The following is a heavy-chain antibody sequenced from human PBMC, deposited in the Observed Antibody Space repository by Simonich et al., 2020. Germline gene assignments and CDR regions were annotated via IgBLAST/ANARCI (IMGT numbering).Heavy chain of an antibody. V-gene: IGHV1-2*02. CDR3: ASSKLATIDY. Sequence: QVQLVQSGAEVKKPGASVKVSCKASGYTFTGYYMHWGRQAPGKGLDWRGRLNPNSGGTNYAQKVQGKVTMTRDTSISTAYMRLSRLRSDDTAVYYCASSKLATIDYWGQGTLVTVSS. J-gene: IGHJ4*02. D-gene: IGHD5-12*01. CDR1: GYTFTGYY. CDR2: LNPNSGGT.